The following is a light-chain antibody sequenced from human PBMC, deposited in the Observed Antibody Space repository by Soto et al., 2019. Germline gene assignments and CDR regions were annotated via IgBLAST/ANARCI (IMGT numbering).Light chain of an antibody. CDR2: SNN. CDR3: ATWDDSLNVRV. J-gene: IGLJ2*01. V-gene: IGLV1-44*01. Sequence: VLTQPPSASGTPGQRVTISCSGSTSNIGSNTVNWYQQLPGTAPKLLIYSNNQRPSGVPDRLSGSKSGTSASLAIRGLQSENEADYYYATWDDSLNVRVFGRGTKLTVL. CDR1: TSNIGSNT.